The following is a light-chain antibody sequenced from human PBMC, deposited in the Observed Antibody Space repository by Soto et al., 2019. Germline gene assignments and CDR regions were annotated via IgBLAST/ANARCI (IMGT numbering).Light chain of an antibody. CDR2: DVI. Sequence: QSALTQPPSAYGSPGQSVTISCTGTSRDIGGYDFVSWYQQHPVKAPKLLIYDVIKRPSGVPDRFSGSKSGNTASLTVSGLQTDDEADYYCSSYGGSNNLLFGGGTKLTVL. V-gene: IGLV2-8*01. CDR3: SSYGGSNNLL. CDR1: SRDIGGYDF. J-gene: IGLJ2*01.